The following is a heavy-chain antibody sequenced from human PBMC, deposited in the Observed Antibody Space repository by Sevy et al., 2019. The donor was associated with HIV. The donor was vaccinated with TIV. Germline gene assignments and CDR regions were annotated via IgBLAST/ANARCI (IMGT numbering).Heavy chain of an antibody. CDR3: ARTPILVIPGATDLYFDN. J-gene: IGHJ4*02. D-gene: IGHD2-2*01. CDR1: GGTFSNYA. Sequence: ASVKVSCKASGGTFSNYALSWARQAPGQGLEWMGGIIPFFGTTNFAQTFQGRVTITADEFTGTAYMELSSLRSADTAVYYCARTPILVIPGATDLYFDNWGQGTLVTVSS. V-gene: IGHV1-69*13. CDR2: IIPFFGTT.